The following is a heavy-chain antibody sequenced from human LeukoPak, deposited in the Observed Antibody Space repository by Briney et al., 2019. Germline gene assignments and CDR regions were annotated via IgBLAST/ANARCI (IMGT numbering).Heavy chain of an antibody. J-gene: IGHJ4*02. CDR1: GFSLDSDRVA. CDR2: TYGDDDR. D-gene: IGHD2-21*01. Sequence: SGPTLVEPTQTLTLTCTFSGFSLDSDRVAVGWIRQPPGKAREWLALTYGDDDRRYSSSLKNRLTITRDTSRNQVVLTMTNMDPVDTGTYFCVHRQYYGGGTYSPFNHWGLGILVTVTS. CDR3: VHRQYYGGGTYSPFNH. V-gene: IGHV2-5*02.